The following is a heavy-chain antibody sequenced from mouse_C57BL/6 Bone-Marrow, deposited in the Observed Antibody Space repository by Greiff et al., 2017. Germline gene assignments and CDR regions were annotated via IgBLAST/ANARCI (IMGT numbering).Heavy chain of an antibody. D-gene: IGHD3-3*01. CDR1: GFTFSDYG. V-gene: IGHV5-15*01. CDR2: ISNLAYSI. J-gene: IGHJ4*01. Sequence: DVKLVESGGGLVQPGGSLKLSCAASGFTFSDYGMAWVRQAQRKGPEWVAFISNLAYSIYYADTVTGRITISREKANNTLYLEMSSLRSEDTAMYYCARLGLKAMDYWGQGTSVTVSS. CDR3: ARLGLKAMDY.